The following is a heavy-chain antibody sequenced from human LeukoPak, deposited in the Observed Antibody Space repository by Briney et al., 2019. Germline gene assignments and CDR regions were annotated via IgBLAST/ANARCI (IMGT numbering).Heavy chain of an antibody. D-gene: IGHD6-19*01. CDR2: ISGSGSTI. CDR1: GFTFSDYY. Sequence: PGGSLRLSCAASGFTFSDYYMSWIRQAPGKGLEWVSYISGSGSTIYYADSVKGRFTISRDNSKNTLYLQMNSLRAEDTAVYYCAIRSGWYEGRAFDIWGQGTMVTVSS. CDR3: AIRSGWYEGRAFDI. V-gene: IGHV3-11*01. J-gene: IGHJ3*02.